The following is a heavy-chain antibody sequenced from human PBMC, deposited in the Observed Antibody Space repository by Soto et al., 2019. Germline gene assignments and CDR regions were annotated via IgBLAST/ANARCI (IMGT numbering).Heavy chain of an antibody. D-gene: IGHD3-22*01. CDR1: GVSVSTRNHD. CDR2: LYYGGT. CDR3: VREPGLSARANDTYYYDSLDV. J-gene: IGHJ6*03. Sequence: PSETLSPTCEVSGVSVSTRNHDWTWLRQPPGKGLEWIGFLYYGGTTYNPSLKSRLTIALDPSKNQISLNLCAVTAADTTGYYCVREPGLSARANDTYYYDSLDVWGQGTMVTVSS. V-gene: IGHV4-61*01.